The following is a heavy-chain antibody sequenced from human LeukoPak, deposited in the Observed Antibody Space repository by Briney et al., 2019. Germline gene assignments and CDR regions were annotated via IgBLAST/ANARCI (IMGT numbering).Heavy chain of an antibody. CDR2: ISYDGSNK. CDR3: ARDPTGPLWLAPSQLDL. V-gene: IGHV3-30-3*01. CDR1: GFTFSSYA. J-gene: IGHJ2*01. D-gene: IGHD3-10*01. Sequence: GRSLRLSCAASGFTFSSYAMHWVRQAPGKGLEWVAVISYDGSNKYYADSVKGRFTISRDNSENTLYLQMNSLRAEDTAVYYCARDPTGPLWLAPSQLDLWGRGTLVTVSS.